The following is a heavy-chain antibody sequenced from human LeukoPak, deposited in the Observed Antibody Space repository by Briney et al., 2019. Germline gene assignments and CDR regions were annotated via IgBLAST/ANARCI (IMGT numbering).Heavy chain of an antibody. CDR2: ISHSGST. D-gene: IGHD3-10*01. J-gene: IGHJ3*02. CDR3: ARVGIYYYGSGALDAFDI. CDR1: GGSISSSNW. V-gene: IGHV4-4*02. Sequence: PSGTLSLACGVSGGSISSSNWWSWVRQPPGKGLEGIGEISHSGSTNYNPSLKSRVTISVDKAENQFSLKMSSVTAADTAVYNCARVGIYYYGSGALDAFDIWGQGTMVTVSS.